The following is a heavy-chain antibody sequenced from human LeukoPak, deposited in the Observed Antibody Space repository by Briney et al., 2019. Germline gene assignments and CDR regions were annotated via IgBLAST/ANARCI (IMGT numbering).Heavy chain of an antibody. V-gene: IGHV3-30*18. J-gene: IGHJ3*02. Sequence: GGSLRLSCAASGFTFSSYGMHWVRQAPGKGLEWVAVISYDGSNKYYADSVKGRFTISRDNSKNTLYLQMNSLRAEDTAVYYCAKDRVPDYVWGSYRHDAFDIWGQGPMVTVS. D-gene: IGHD3-16*02. CDR2: ISYDGSNK. CDR1: GFTFSSYG. CDR3: AKDRVPDYVWGSYRHDAFDI.